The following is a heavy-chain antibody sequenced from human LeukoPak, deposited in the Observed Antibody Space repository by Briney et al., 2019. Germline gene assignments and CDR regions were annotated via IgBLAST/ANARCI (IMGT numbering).Heavy chain of an antibody. Sequence: ASVKVSCKASGYTFTSYDINWVRQATGQGLEWMGWMNPNSGNTGYAQKFQGRVTMTRNTSISTAYMELSSLRSEDTAVYYCARGYCSSTSCSLQYYYYYYMDVWGKGITVTVSS. CDR2: MNPNSGNT. V-gene: IGHV1-8*01. CDR3: ARGYCSSTSCSLQYYYYYYMDV. CDR1: GYTFTSYD. D-gene: IGHD2-2*01. J-gene: IGHJ6*03.